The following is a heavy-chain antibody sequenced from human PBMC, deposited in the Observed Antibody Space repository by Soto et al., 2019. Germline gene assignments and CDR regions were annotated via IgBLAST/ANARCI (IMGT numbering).Heavy chain of an antibody. J-gene: IGHJ6*02. CDR3: ARDHRGGEYYYDSSGYQNYYYYYYGMDV. Sequence: SETLSLTCTVSGGSVSSGSYYWSWIRQPPGKGLEWIGYIYYSGSTNYNPSLKSRVTTSVDTSKNQFSLKLSSVTAADTAVYYCARDHRGGEYYYDSSGYQNYYYYYYGMDVWGQGTTVTVSS. CDR2: IYYSGST. D-gene: IGHD3-22*01. V-gene: IGHV4-61*01. CDR1: GGSVSSGSYY.